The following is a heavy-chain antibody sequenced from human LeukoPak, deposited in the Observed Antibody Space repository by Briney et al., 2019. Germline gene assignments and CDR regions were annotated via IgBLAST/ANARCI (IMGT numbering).Heavy chain of an antibody. CDR1: GDTFSSYD. Sequence: ASVKVSCKASGDTFSSYDFSWVRQAPGQGLEWMGGIIPVFGTTSYAQKFQGRVTMTRDTSTSTVYMELSSLRSDDTAVYYCARAGSSGKKFDYWGQGTLVTVSS. J-gene: IGHJ4*02. CDR2: IIPVFGTT. V-gene: IGHV1-69*05. D-gene: IGHD3-10*01. CDR3: ARAGSSGKKFDY.